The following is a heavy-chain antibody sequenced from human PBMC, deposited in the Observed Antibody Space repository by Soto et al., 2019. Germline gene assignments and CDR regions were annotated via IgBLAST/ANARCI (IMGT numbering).Heavy chain of an antibody. CDR1: GFTFSSYG. D-gene: IGHD2-8*01. CDR3: AKDHMVYARGRWFDP. CDR2: ISYDGSNK. V-gene: IGHV3-30*18. Sequence: QVQLVESGGGVVQPGRSLRLSCAASGFTFSSYGMHWVRQAPGKGLEWVAVISYDGSNKYYADSVKGRFTISRDNSKNTLYLQMNSLRAEDTAVYYGAKDHMVYARGRWFDPWGQGTLVTVSS. J-gene: IGHJ5*02.